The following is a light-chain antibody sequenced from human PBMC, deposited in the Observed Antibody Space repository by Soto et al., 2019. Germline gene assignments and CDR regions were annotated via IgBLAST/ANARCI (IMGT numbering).Light chain of an antibody. Sequence: EIVMTQSPATLSVSPGERATLSCRASQSVSSNLAWYQQKPGQAPRLLIYGASTRATGIPARFSGSGSGTDFTLTISSLEPEDCAVYYCQQCSNWPRTFGQGTKVDI. CDR2: GAS. V-gene: IGKV3-15*01. CDR3: QQCSNWPRT. CDR1: QSVSSN. J-gene: IGKJ1*01.